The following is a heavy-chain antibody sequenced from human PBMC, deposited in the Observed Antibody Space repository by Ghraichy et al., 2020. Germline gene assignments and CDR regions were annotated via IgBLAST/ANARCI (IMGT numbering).Heavy chain of an antibody. V-gene: IGHV3-53*01. J-gene: IGHJ2*01. CDR2: IYSGGST. CDR3: ARGNWYFDL. Sequence: ETLSLTCAASGFTVSSNYMSWVRQAPGKGLEWVSVIYSGGSTYYADSVKGRFTISRDNSKNTLYLQMNSLRAEDTAVYYCARGNWYFDLWGRGTLVTVSS. CDR1: GFTVSSNY.